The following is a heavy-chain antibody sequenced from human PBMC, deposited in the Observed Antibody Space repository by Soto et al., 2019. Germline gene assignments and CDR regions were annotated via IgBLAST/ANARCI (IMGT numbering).Heavy chain of an antibody. CDR3: ARDSSGWYRH. Sequence: SVKVSCKASGGTFSSYAISWVRQAPGQGLEWMGGIIPIFGTANYAQKFQGRVTITADESTRTAYMELSSLRSAVTAVYYCARDSSGWYRHWGQGTLVTVSS. J-gene: IGHJ4*02. CDR1: GGTFSSYA. V-gene: IGHV1-69*13. CDR2: IIPIFGTA. D-gene: IGHD6-19*01.